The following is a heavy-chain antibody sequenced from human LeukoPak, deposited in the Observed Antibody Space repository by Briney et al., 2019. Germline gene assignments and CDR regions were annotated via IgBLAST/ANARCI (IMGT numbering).Heavy chain of an antibody. J-gene: IGHJ4*02. D-gene: IGHD1-26*01. CDR2: INWNGGST. V-gene: IGHV3-20*04. CDR3: ARAPRLGANKFDY. Sequence: PGGSLRLSCAASGFTFDDYGISWVRQAPGKGLEWVSGINWNGGSTGYVDSVKGRFTISRDNAKNSLYLQMNSLRAEDTALYYCARAPRLGANKFDYWGQGTLVTVSS. CDR1: GFTFDDYG.